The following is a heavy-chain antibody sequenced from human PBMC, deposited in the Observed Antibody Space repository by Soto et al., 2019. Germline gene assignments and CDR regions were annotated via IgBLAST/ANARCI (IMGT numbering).Heavy chain of an antibody. Sequence: LRLSCAASGFTFSSYAMSWVRQAPGKGLEWVSAISGSGGSTYYADSVKGRFTISRDNSKNTLYLQMNSLRAEDTAVYYCAKGLVPATAPLGYWGQGTLVTVSS. V-gene: IGHV3-23*01. D-gene: IGHD2-2*01. J-gene: IGHJ4*02. CDR2: ISGSGGST. CDR3: AKGLVPATAPLGY. CDR1: GFTFSSYA.